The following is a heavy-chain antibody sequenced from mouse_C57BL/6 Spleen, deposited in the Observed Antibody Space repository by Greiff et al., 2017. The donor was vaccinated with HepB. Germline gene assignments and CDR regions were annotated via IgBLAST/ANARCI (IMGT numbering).Heavy chain of an antibody. CDR3: ARSPHWADAMDY. D-gene: IGHD4-1*01. V-gene: IGHV7-3*01. J-gene: IGHJ4*01. Sequence: EVQGVESGGGLVQPGGSLSLSCAASGFTFTDYYMSWVRQPPGKALEWLGFIRNKANGYTTEYSASVKGRFTISRDNSQSILYLQMNALRAEDSATYYCARSPHWADAMDYWGQGTSVTVSS. CDR1: GFTFTDYY. CDR2: IRNKANGYTT.